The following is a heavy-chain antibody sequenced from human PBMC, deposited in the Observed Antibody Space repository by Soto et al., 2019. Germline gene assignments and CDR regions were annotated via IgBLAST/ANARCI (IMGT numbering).Heavy chain of an antibody. CDR2: FIPIYGTR. CDR3: ARAESPYGEYDNYYYAMDV. J-gene: IGHJ6*02. Sequence: GASVKVSCKASGGTFSRYAISWVRRAPGQGLEWIGGFIPIYGTRNYAQKFQGRVTITADESTSTAYMELSSLRSEDTAVYYCARAESPYGEYDNYYYAMDVWDQVTSVTVSS. D-gene: IGHD4-17*01. CDR1: GGTFSRYA. V-gene: IGHV1-69*01.